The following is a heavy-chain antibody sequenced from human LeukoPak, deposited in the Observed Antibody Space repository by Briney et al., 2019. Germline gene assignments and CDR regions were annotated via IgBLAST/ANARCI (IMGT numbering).Heavy chain of an antibody. J-gene: IGHJ3*02. CDR1: GYTFTSYG. CDR2: INPNSGGT. V-gene: IGHV1-2*02. CDR3: ARATLFYYYDSSGQRSYDAFDI. Sequence: ASVKVSCKASGYTFTSYGISWVRQAPGQGLEWMGWINPNSGGTNSAQKFQGRVTMTRDTSISTAYMELTRLRSDDTAVYYCARATLFYYYDSSGQRSYDAFDIWGQGTMVTVSS. D-gene: IGHD3-22*01.